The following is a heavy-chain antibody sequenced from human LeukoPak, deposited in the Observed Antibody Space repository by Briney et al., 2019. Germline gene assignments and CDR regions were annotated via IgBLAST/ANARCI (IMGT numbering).Heavy chain of an antibody. CDR1: GFTFSNSW. CDR3: ARITSGAFDI. D-gene: IGHD1-26*01. CDR2: IKQDGSEK. J-gene: IGHJ3*02. V-gene: IGHV3-7*05. Sequence: GGSLRPSCAASGFTFSNSWMSWVRQAPGKGLEWVANIKQDGSEKYYLDSVKGRFTISRDNAANSLDLQMNSLRAEDTAVYYCARITSGAFDIWGQGTMVTVSS.